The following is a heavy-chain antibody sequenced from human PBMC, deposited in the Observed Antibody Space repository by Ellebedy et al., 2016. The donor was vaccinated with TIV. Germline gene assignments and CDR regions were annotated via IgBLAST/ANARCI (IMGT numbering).Heavy chain of an antibody. CDR2: ISGSGGST. CDR3: ARDDYGDSPFDY. J-gene: IGHJ4*02. D-gene: IGHD4-17*01. V-gene: IGHV3-23*01. Sequence: GESLKISCAASGFTFSSYAMSWVRQAPGKGLEWVSAISGSGGSTYYADSVKGRFTISRDNSKNTLYLQMNSLRAEDTAVYYCARDDYGDSPFDYWGQGTLVTVSS. CDR1: GFTFSSYA.